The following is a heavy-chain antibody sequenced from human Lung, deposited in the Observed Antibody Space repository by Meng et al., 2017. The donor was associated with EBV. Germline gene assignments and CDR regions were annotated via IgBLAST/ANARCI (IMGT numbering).Heavy chain of an antibody. Sequence: QVELVHSGAEVKKPGASGKVSWKASGYTFTNYAMNWVRQAPGQGLEWMGWINSNTGNTYYAQEFTGRVVITSDTSPSTAYLEISSLRSDDTALYYCARGPENSSSSARACFDYWGQGTLVTVSS. D-gene: IGHD6-13*01. V-gene: IGHV7-4-1*02. CDR3: ARGPENSSSSARACFDY. J-gene: IGHJ4*02. CDR1: GYTFTNYA. CDR2: INSNTGNT.